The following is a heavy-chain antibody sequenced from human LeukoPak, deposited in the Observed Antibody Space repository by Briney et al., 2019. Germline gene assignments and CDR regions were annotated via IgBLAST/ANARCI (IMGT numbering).Heavy chain of an antibody. CDR1: GFTFSRYW. V-gene: IGHV3-74*01. CDR3: VREYCDTTSCSNHDAFDS. CDR2: ISGDERSI. J-gene: IGHJ3*02. D-gene: IGHD2-2*01. Sequence: GGSLRLSCAASGFTFSRYWMHWVRQAPGKGLEWVSRISGDERSISYADSVQGRFTISRDNAKNTLYLQMNSLRAEETAVYYCVREYCDTTSCSNHDAFDSWGQGTMVTVSS.